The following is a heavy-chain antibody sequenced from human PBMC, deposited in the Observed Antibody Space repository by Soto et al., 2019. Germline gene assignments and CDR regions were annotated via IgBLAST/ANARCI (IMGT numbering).Heavy chain of an antibody. CDR3: VKDPIGDYIRAFDA. V-gene: IGHV3-23*01. D-gene: IGHD4-17*01. CDR2: ISVGGTKT. CDR1: EFTFRTYA. J-gene: IGHJ5*02. Sequence: EVQLLESGGGLVRPGGSLRLSCEGPEFTFRTYAMSWVRQAPGKGLEWVSGISVGGTKTMYADSVKGRFTIFKDNSKNTLYLQMNSLRAEDTAKYYCVKDPIGDYIRAFDAWGQGALVIVSS.